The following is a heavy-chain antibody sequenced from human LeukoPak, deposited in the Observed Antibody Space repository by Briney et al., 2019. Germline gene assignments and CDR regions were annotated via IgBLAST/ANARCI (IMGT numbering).Heavy chain of an antibody. D-gene: IGHD3-22*01. Sequence: TSETLSLTCTVSGVSISNYYWSWIRQPPGKGLEWIGYIYYSGNTNYNPSLKTRVTISVDTSKNQFSLKLSSVTAADTAVYYCARGYYHDSSGLDYWGQGTLVTVSS. CDR2: IYYSGNT. J-gene: IGHJ4*02. CDR3: ARGYYHDSSGLDY. CDR1: GVSISNYY. V-gene: IGHV4-59*01.